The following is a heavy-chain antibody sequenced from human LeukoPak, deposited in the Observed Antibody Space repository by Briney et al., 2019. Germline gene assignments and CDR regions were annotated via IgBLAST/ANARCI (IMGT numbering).Heavy chain of an antibody. V-gene: IGHV4-59*08. Sequence: SETLSLTCTVSGGSINGLYWSWIRQPPGRRLEWIGYISYSGSTYYRPSLKSRLTMSLDTSQNQFSLLLNSVTAADTAIYYCARHVISFGESYSQYSFDYWGQGSLVTVSS. CDR3: ARHVISFGESYSQYSFDY. CDR1: GGSINGLY. D-gene: IGHD3-10*01. J-gene: IGHJ4*02. CDR2: ISYSGST.